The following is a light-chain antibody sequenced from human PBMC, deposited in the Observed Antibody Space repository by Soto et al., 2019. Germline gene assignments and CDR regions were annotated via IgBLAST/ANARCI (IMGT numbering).Light chain of an antibody. V-gene: IGKV3-20*01. J-gene: IGKJ1*01. CDR1: QSVSSNY. CDR2: GAS. Sequence: EVVLTQSPGTLSLSPWERATLSCRASQSVSSNYLHWYQQKPGQAPRLLIYGASSRATGIPDRFSGSGSGADFTLTISRLEPEDFAVYYCQQFVRSLWTFGQGTKVDIK. CDR3: QQFVRSLWT.